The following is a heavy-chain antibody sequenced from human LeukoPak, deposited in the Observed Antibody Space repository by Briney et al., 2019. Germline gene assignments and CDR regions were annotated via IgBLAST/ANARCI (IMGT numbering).Heavy chain of an antibody. J-gene: IGHJ4*02. Sequence: PSETLSLTCTVSGGSISSSTYYWGWLRQPAGKGLEWIGRIYTSGRTNYNPSLKSRVTMSVDTSKKQFSLKLSSVTAADTAVYYCARDPQLGPFDYWGQGTLVTVSS. V-gene: IGHV4-61*02. CDR1: GGSISSSTYY. D-gene: IGHD6-6*01. CDR2: IYTSGRT. CDR3: ARDPQLGPFDY.